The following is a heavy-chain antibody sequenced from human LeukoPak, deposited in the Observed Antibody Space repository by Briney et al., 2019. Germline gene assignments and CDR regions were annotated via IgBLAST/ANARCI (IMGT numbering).Heavy chain of an antibody. CDR3: VKLGATSSFVKLGAASAFEYYYGVDF. CDR1: GFSFSGHW. CDR2: ISPTGSTT. V-gene: IGHV3-74*01. J-gene: IGHJ6*02. D-gene: IGHD3-16*01. Sequence: PGGSLRLSCTASGFSFSGHWMHWARQLPGKGLVWVSRISPTGSTTSYADSVKGRFTISRDNSKNTLWLQMTSLRPEDTAVYYCVKLGATSSFVKLGAASAFEYYYGVDFWGQGTTVTVSS.